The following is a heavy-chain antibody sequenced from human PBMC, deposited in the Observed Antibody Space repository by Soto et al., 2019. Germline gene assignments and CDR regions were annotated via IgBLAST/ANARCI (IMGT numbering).Heavy chain of an antibody. CDR1: GFSLSNARMG. D-gene: IGHD5-18*01. V-gene: IGHV2-26*01. CDR2: IFSNDEK. J-gene: IGHJ4*02. Sequence: QVTLKESGPVLVKPTETLTLTCTVSGFSLSNARMGVSWIRQPPGKALEWLAHIFSNDEKSYSTSLKTRITNSDDTSKSQVVLTMTNMDPVDTATYYCGRIRVPTAMATFNDYWGQGTLVTVSS. CDR3: GRIRVPTAMATFNDY.